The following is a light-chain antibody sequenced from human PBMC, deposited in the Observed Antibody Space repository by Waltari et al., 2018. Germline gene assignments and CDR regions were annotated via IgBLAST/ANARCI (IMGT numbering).Light chain of an antibody. J-gene: IGKJ1*01. CDR3: QQYDNSRRA. Sequence: DIVLTPSPGSPALVLGGRTTIHCQSNQSLFYSSNDKNYLAWFQQKVGQPPKVLIYWASTRESGVPDRFSGSGSGTDFTLTISSLQAEDVAVYYCQQYDNSRRAFGQGTKVEIK. CDR2: WAS. CDR1: QSLFYSSNDKNY. V-gene: IGKV4-1*01.